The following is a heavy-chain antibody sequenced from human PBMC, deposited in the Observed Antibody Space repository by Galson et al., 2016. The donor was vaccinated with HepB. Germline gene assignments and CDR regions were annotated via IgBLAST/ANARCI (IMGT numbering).Heavy chain of an antibody. CDR3: ARGFPSATIDF. V-gene: IGHV1-18*01. Sequence: SVKVSCKASGYTFTKYGITWVRQAPGQGLEWMGWISANTGDTNYAQKFQGRVTINWDTSASTVYMDLSRLRSEDTAVYYCARGFPSATIDFWGQGTLVAVSS. J-gene: IGHJ4*02. CDR1: GYTFTKYG. CDR2: ISANTGDT.